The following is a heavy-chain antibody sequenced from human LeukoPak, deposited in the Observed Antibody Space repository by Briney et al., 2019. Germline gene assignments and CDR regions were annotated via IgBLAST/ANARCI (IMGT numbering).Heavy chain of an antibody. Sequence: SETLSLTCTVSGGSISSYYWSWIRQPPGKGLEWIGYLYYSGSTNYNPSLKSRVTISVDTSKSQFSLKLSSVTAADTAVYYCARAFSYPYFDYWGQGTLVTVSS. J-gene: IGHJ4*02. CDR1: GGSISSYY. CDR2: LYYSGST. V-gene: IGHV4-59*01. CDR3: ARAFSYPYFDY.